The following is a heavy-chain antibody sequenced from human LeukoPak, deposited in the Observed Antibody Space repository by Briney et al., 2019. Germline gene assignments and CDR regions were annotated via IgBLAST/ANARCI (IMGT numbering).Heavy chain of an antibody. CDR1: GGTFSNYA. CDR3: ARDSTGVTTDAFDI. V-gene: IGHV1-69*06. J-gene: IGHJ3*02. Sequence: ASVKVSCKASGGTFSNYAISWVRQAPGQGLEWMGGIIPIFGTANYAQKFRGRVTITADKSTSTAYMELSSLRSEDTAVYYCARDSTGVTTDAFDIWGQGTMVTVSS. CDR2: IIPIFGTA. D-gene: IGHD1-14*01.